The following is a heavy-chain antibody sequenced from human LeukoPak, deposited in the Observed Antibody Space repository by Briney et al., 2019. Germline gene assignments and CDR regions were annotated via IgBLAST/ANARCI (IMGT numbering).Heavy chain of an antibody. D-gene: IGHD3-9*01. J-gene: IGHJ4*02. CDR2: VSSSSSYI. CDR1: GFTFSSYS. CDR3: ARFDILTGYYVDY. Sequence: PGGSLRLSCAASGFTFSSYSMNWVRQAPGKGLEWVSSVSSSSSYIYYADSVKGRFTISRDNAKNSLYLQMNSLRADDTAVYYCARFDILTGYYVDYWAREPWSPSPQ. V-gene: IGHV3-21*01.